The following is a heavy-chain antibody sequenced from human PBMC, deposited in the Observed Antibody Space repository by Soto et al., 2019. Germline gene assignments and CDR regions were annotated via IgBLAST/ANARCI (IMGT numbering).Heavy chain of an antibody. J-gene: IGHJ3*02. CDR3: AREDYGDPTSAFDI. CDR1: GGSISSYY. V-gene: IGHV4-59*01. CDR2: IYYSGST. Sequence: QVQLQESGPGLVKPSETLSLTCTVSGGSISSYYWSWIRQPPGKGLEWIGYIYYSGSTNYNPSLKSRVTISVDTSKNQFSLKLSSVTAADTDVYYCAREDYGDPTSAFDIWGQGTMVTVSS. D-gene: IGHD4-17*01.